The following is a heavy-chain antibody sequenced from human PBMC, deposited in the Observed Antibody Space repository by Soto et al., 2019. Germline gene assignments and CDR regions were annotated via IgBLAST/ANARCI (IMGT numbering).Heavy chain of an antibody. V-gene: IGHV4-31*03. J-gene: IGHJ4*02. CDR3: ARDRKAYPEI. Sequence: SETLSLTCTVSGASIRTGGYYWSWIRQRPGKGLEWIAYIFYTGSAYYNPSLESRLSISIDRSKNQFSLELRSVSVADTAVYYGARDRKAYPEIGGKGPRVTVS. CDR2: IFYTGSA. CDR1: GASIRTGGYY.